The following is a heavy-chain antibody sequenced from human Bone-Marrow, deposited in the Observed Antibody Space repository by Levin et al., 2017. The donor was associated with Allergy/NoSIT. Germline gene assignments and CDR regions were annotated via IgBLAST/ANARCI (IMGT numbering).Heavy chain of an antibody. J-gene: IGHJ4*02. V-gene: IGHV4-59*08. CDR1: GGSISSYY. CDR2: IYSSGNT. D-gene: IGHD3-16*01. CDR3: ARGGPSWDYFDY. Sequence: GSLRLSCTVSGGSISSYYWSWIRQPPGKGLEWIGYIYSSGNTNHNPSLKSRVTMSVDTSKNQFSLKLTSVTAADTAVYYCARGGPSWDYFDYWGQGALVTVSS.